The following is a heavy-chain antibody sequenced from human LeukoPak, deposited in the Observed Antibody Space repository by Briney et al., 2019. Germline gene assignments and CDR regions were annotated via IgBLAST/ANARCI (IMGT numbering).Heavy chain of an antibody. J-gene: IGHJ4*02. V-gene: IGHV3-23*01. D-gene: IGHD2-21*01. Sequence: GGSLRLSCAASGFTFSSYAMSWVRQAPGKGLEWVSAISGSDDSTYYADSVKGRFTISRDNSKNTLYLQMNSLRAEDTAVYYCAKAGTANCGGDCYSNYWGQGTLVTVPS. CDR1: GFTFSSYA. CDR3: AKAGTANCGGDCYSNY. CDR2: ISGSDDST.